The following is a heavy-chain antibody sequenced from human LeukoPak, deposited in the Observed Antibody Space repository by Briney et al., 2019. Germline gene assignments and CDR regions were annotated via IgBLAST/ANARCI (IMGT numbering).Heavy chain of an antibody. V-gene: IGHV3-21*01. CDR2: ITSGSTYM. CDR3: ATEVRAVQDLYY. D-gene: IGHD3-10*01. J-gene: IGHJ4*02. CDR1: GFTFSSSA. Sequence: PGGSLRLSCAVSGFTFSSSAMNWVRQAPGEGLEWVSSITSGSTYMFYADAVKGRFTISRDDAKNSLYLQMNDLRAEDTAVYYCATEVRAVQDLYYWGQGTLVTVSS.